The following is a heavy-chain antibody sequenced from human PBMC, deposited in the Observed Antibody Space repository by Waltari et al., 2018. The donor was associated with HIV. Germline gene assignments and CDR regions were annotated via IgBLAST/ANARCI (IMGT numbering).Heavy chain of an antibody. CDR2: IYTSGST. J-gene: IGHJ5*02. V-gene: IGHV4-61*02. D-gene: IGHD3-3*01. Sequence: QVQLQESGPGLVKPSQTLSPTCTVSGGSIRRGSYYWRWIRQPAGKGLELIGRIYTSGSTNYNPSLKSRVTISVDTSKNQCSLKLRSVTAADTAVYYCARAYYDFWSGTGSSGNWFDPWGQGTLVTVSS. CDR1: GGSIRRGSYY. CDR3: ARAYYDFWSGTGSSGNWFDP.